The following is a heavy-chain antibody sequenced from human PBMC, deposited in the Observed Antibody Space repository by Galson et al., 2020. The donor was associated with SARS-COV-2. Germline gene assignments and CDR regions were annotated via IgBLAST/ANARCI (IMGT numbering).Heavy chain of an antibody. CDR2: INPSGGST. CDR1: GYTFTSYY. D-gene: IGHD1-1*01. Sequence: ASVKVSCKASGYTFTSYYMHWVRQAPGQGLEWMGIINPSGGSTSYAQKFQGRVTMTRDTSTSTVYMELSSLRSEDTAVYYCARDLMEHTPVWQSLGGGKNGAAFDIWGQGTMVTVSS. V-gene: IGHV1-46*01. CDR3: ARDLMEHTPVWQSLGGGKNGAAFDI. J-gene: IGHJ3*02.